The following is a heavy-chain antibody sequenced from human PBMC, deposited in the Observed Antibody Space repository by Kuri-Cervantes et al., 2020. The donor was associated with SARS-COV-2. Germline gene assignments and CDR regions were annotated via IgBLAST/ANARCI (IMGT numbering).Heavy chain of an antibody. CDR2: ISYDGSNK. Sequence: GESLKISCAVSGFTFSSYGMHWVRQAPGKGLEWVAVISYDGSNKYYADSVKGRFTISRDNSKNTLYLQMNSLRAEDTAVYYCAKDLCGGDCPPLDYWGQGTLVTVSS. D-gene: IGHD2-21*01. V-gene: IGHV3-30*18. CDR3: AKDLCGGDCPPLDY. J-gene: IGHJ4*02. CDR1: GFTFSSYG.